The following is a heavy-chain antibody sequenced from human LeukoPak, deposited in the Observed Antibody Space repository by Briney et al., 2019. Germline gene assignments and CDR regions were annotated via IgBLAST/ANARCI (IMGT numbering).Heavy chain of an antibody. J-gene: IGHJ5*02. V-gene: IGHV1-46*01. CDR1: GYTFTSYY. CDR2: INPSGGST. CDR3: ARPYCSGGSCYNNWFDP. Sequence: ASVKVSCKASGYTFTSYYMHWVRQAPGQGLEWMGIINPSGGSTSYAQKFQGRVTMTRDMSTSTVYMELSSLRSEDTAVYYCARPYCSGGSCYNNWFDPWGQGTLVTVSS. D-gene: IGHD2-15*01.